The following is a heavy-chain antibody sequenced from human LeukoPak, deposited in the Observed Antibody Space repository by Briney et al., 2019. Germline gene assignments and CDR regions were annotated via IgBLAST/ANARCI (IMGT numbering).Heavy chain of an antibody. Sequence: PSETLSLTCTVSGGSISSYYWSWIRQPAGKGLEWIGRIYTSGSTNYNPSLKSRVTMSVDTSKNQFSLKLSSVTAADTAVYYCARVKYCSSTSCYPYWYFDLWGRGTLVTVSS. V-gene: IGHV4-4*07. CDR1: GGSISSYY. CDR3: ARVKYCSSTSCYPYWYFDL. J-gene: IGHJ2*01. D-gene: IGHD2-2*01. CDR2: IYTSGST.